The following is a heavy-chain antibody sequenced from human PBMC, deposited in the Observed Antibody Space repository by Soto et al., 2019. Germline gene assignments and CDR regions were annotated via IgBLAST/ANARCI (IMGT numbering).Heavy chain of an antibody. J-gene: IGHJ4*02. CDR3: VRDPYGDFDY. D-gene: IGHD4-17*01. Sequence: SVKVSRQSSRVIVYSCGVGLFRQAPGQGLEWMGWISAYNGNTNYAQKLQGRVTMTTDTSTSTAYMELRSLRSDDTAVYYGVRDPYGDFDYWCLGNLVSVPS. V-gene: IGHV1-18*01. CDR2: ISAYNGNT. CDR1: RVIVYSCG.